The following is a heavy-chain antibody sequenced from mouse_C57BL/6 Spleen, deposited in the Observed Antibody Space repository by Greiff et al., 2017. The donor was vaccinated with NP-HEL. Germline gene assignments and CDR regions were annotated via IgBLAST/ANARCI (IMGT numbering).Heavy chain of an antibody. CDR3: AGPSHYYGSSYGYFDV. J-gene: IGHJ1*03. CDR1: GYTFTSYW. V-gene: IGHV1-72*01. CDR2: IDPNSGGT. D-gene: IGHD1-1*01. Sequence: QVQLKQPGAELVKPGASVKLSCKASGYTFTSYWMHWVKQRPGRGLEWIGRIDPNSGGTKYNEKFKSKATLTVDKPSSTAYMQLSSLTSEDSAVYYCAGPSHYYGSSYGYFDVWGTGTTVTVSS.